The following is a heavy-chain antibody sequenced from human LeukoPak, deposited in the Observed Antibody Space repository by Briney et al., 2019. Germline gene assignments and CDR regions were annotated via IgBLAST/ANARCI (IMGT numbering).Heavy chain of an antibody. J-gene: IGHJ4*02. CDR2: IIPIFGTA. Sequence: GASVKVSCKASGGTFSSYAISWVRQAPGQGLEWMGGIIPIFGTANYAQKFQGKVTITRDTSASTAYMELSSLRSEDTAVYYCARDIVATNALGYWGQGTLVTVSS. CDR3: ARDIVATNALGY. D-gene: IGHD5-12*01. V-gene: IGHV1-69*05. CDR1: GGTFSSYA.